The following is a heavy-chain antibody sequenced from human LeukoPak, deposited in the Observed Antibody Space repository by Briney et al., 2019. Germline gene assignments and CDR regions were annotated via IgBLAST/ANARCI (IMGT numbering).Heavy chain of an antibody. V-gene: IGHV3-30*04. CDR2: ISYDGSNK. CDR3: EFVYRVAAAGTQIDY. Sequence: GGSLRLSCAASGFTFSHYAMHWVRQAPGKGLEWVAIISYDGSNKYYADSVKGRFTISRDNSKNTLYLQMNSLRAEDTAVYYCEFVYRVAAAGTQIDYWGQGTLVTVSS. D-gene: IGHD6-13*01. J-gene: IGHJ4*02. CDR1: GFTFSHYA.